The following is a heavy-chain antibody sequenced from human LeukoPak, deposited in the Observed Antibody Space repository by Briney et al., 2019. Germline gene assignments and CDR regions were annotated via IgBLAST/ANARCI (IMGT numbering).Heavy chain of an antibody. CDR3: ARLSVIVGSTLEYYYYYMDV. J-gene: IGHJ6*03. V-gene: IGHV4-34*01. CDR2: SNDSGGT. Sequence: SETLSLTCAVYGGTFSGYYWSWIRQPPGKRLEWVGESNDSGGTNYNPSLKSRVTISADKSKNQVSLKLTSVTAADTAVYYCARLSVIVGSTLEYYYYYMDVWGQGTTVTVSS. CDR1: GGTFSGYY. D-gene: IGHD1-26*01.